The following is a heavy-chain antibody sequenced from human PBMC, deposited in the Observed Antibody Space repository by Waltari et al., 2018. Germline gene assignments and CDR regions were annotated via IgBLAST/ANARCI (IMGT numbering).Heavy chain of an antibody. J-gene: IGHJ4*02. CDR1: GFAFSSSA. D-gene: IGHD1-26*01. CDR3: ARGAGATERYYFDF. V-gene: IGHV3-30*04. CDR2: ITYDGDDK. Sequence: QVQVVDSGGGVVQPGRSLRISCAASGFAFSSSARHWCRQAPGKGREWVAVITYDGDDKFYADSVKGRFSISRDNSKNTVFLQMNGLTTEDTAVYYCARGAGATERYYFDFWGQGTLVTVSS.